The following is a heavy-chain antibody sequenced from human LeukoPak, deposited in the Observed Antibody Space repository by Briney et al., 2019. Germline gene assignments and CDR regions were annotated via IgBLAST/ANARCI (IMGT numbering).Heavy chain of an antibody. V-gene: IGHV4-59*01. CDR2: IYYSGST. CDR3: ARVSSGGYSYGTYYYYMDV. J-gene: IGHJ6*03. CDR1: GGSISSYY. D-gene: IGHD5-18*01. Sequence: SETLSLTCTVSGGSISSYYWSWIRQPPGKGLEWIGYIYYSGSTNYNPSLKSRVTISVDTSKNQFSLKLSSVTAADTAVYYCARVSSGGYSYGTYYYYMDVWGKGTTVTVSS.